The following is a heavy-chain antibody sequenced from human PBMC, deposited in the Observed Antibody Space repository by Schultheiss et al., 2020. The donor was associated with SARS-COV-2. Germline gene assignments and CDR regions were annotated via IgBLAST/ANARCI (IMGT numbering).Heavy chain of an antibody. D-gene: IGHD3-3*01. J-gene: IGHJ2*01. CDR2: IYHTGDT. CDR3: ARDSRRWRFFDL. V-gene: IGHV4-4*02. Sequence: SQTLSLTCAVSGGSISSGNWWTWVRQPPGKGLEWIGEIYHTGDTNYNPSLKSRVTISVDTSKNQFSLKLSSVTAADTAVYYCARDSRRWRFFDLWGRGTLVTVSS. CDR1: GGSISSGNW.